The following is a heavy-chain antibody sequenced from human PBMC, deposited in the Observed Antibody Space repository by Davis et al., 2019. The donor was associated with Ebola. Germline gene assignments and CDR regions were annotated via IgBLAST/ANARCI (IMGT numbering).Heavy chain of an antibody. CDR3: ARDCTNGVCQAEDAFDI. V-gene: IGHV3-23*01. CDR2: ISGSGGST. Sequence: GESLKISCTDSVITFSSYAMTWVRQAPGKGLEWVSAISGSGGSTYYADSVKGRFTISRDNAKNSLYLQMNSLRAEDTAVYYCARDCTNGVCQAEDAFDIWGQGTMVTVSS. D-gene: IGHD2-8*01. J-gene: IGHJ3*02. CDR1: VITFSSYA.